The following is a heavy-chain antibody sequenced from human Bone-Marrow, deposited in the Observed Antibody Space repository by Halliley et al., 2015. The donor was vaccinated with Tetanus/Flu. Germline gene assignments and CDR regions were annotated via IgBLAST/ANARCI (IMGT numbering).Heavy chain of an antibody. CDR3: AKDQPGFGRPFDH. Sequence: EWVSGISGYGDYKYIPDSVKGRFSISRDNSRNFIFLQMNNVRVEDTAIYYCAKDQPGFGRPFDHWGQGVLVTVSS. V-gene: IGHV3-23*01. CDR2: ISGYGDYK. J-gene: IGHJ4*02. D-gene: IGHD3-16*01.